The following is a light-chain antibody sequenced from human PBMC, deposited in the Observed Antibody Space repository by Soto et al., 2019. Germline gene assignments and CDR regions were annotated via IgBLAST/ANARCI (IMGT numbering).Light chain of an antibody. CDR3: QQYGSSLYT. CDR2: GAS. CDR1: QSVSSYY. J-gene: IGKJ2*01. V-gene: IGKV3-20*01. Sequence: EIVLTQSPGTLSLSPGERATLSCRASQSVSSYYLAWYQQKPGQAPRLLIYGASSRATGIPDRFSGSGSGTDFTRTISSLEHEDFAVYYCQQYGSSLYTFGQGTKLEIK.